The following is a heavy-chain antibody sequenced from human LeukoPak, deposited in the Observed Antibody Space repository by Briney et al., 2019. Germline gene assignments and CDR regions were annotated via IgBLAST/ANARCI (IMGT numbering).Heavy chain of an antibody. D-gene: IGHD3-22*01. V-gene: IGHV4-31*03. CDR2: IHPSGRL. CDR3: SRGLDSRKLGY. J-gene: IGHJ4*02. Sequence: PSQTLSPTCTVSGASFSSGDQYWNWFRQSPGKGLEWIGSIHPSGRLYNNPSLESRVTISVDTSKNQFSLNLNSVTAADTAVYFCSRGLDSRKLGYWGQGTLVTVSS. CDR1: GASFSSGDQY.